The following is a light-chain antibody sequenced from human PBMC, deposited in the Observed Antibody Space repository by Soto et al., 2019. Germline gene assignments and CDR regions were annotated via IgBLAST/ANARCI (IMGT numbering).Light chain of an antibody. CDR1: QGLVYSDGNTF. J-gene: IGKJ1*01. CDR3: VQGTHWPWT. V-gene: IGKV2-30*01. Sequence: DVVMTQSPLSLSVTLGQPASISCRSSQGLVYSDGNTFLNWFHQRPGQSPRRLIYQVSNRDSGVPVRFSGSGSGPDYTLTISGVEAEDVGIYYCVQGTHWPWTFGQGTKVEIK. CDR2: QVS.